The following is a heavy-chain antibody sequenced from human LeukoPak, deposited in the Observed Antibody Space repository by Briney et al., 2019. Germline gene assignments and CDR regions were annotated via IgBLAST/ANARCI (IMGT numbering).Heavy chain of an antibody. CDR3: ARQVYGDNWFDP. V-gene: IGHV4-59*08. J-gene: IGHJ5*02. CDR1: GGSISSYY. Sequence: PSETLSLTCTVSGGSISSYYWSWIRQPPGKGLEWIGYIYYSGSTNYNPSLKSRVTTSVDTSKNQFSLKLSSVTAADTAVYYCARQVYGDNWFDPWGQGTLVTVSS. CDR2: IYYSGST. D-gene: IGHD4-17*01.